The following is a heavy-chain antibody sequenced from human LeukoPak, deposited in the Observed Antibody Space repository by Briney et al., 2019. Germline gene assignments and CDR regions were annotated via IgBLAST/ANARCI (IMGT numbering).Heavy chain of an antibody. Sequence: GGSLRLSCAASGFTFSSYAMHWVRQAPGKGLEWVAVISYDGSNEYYADSVKGRFTISRDNSKNTLYLQMNSLRAEGTAVYYCARDSSGYSHFDYWGQGTLVIVSS. V-gene: IGHV3-30-3*01. CDR1: GFTFSSYA. J-gene: IGHJ4*02. D-gene: IGHD3-22*01. CDR2: ISYDGSNE. CDR3: ARDSSGYSHFDY.